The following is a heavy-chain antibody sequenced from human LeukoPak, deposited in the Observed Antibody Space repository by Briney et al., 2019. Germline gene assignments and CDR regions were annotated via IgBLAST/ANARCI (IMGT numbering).Heavy chain of an antibody. CDR1: GFTFSGSA. CDR3: TRHRSLYGMDV. Sequence: PGGSLRLSCAASGFTFSGSAMHWVRQASGKGLEWVGRIRSKANSYATAYAASVKGRFTISRDDSKNTAYLQMNSLKTEDTAVYYCTRHRSLYGMDVWGQGTTVTVSS. CDR2: IRSKANSYAT. J-gene: IGHJ6*02. V-gene: IGHV3-73*01.